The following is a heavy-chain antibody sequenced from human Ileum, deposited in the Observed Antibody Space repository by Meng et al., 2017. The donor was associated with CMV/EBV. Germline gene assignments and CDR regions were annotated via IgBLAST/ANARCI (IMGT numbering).Heavy chain of an antibody. CDR2: MNPNSGNT. V-gene: IGHV1-8*02. CDR1: GYTFTGYY. CDR3: ARKYCSSSSCKGGHGMDV. Sequence: VKVSCKASGYTFTGYYIHWVRQAPGQGLEWMGWMNPNSGNTGYAQKFQGRVTMTRNTSISTAYMELSSLRSEDTAVYYCARKYCSSSSCKGGHGMDVWGQGTTVTVSS. J-gene: IGHJ6*02. D-gene: IGHD2-2*01.